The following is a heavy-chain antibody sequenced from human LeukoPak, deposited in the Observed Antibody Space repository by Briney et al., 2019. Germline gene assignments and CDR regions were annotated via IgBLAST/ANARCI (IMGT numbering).Heavy chain of an antibody. CDR2: ISSSSSTI. V-gene: IGHV3-48*01. Sequence: GGSLRLSCAASGFTFSSYSMNWVRQAPGKGLEWVSYISSSSSTIYYADSVKGRFTISRDNAKNSLYLQMNSLRAEDTAVYYCXRVPHYHHGMDVWGQGTTVTVSS. CDR3: XRVPHYHHGMDV. CDR1: GFTFSSYS. J-gene: IGHJ6*02.